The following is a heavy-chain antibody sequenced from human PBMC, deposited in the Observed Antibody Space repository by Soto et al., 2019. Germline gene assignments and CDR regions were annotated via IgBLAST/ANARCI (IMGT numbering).Heavy chain of an antibody. CDR3: ARVPTYGDYWFDP. Sequence: QVQLVQSGGEVKKPGASVMVSCMASGYSLTNYAITWVRQAPGHGLEWLGWISFYNGDTKYAQNLQGRVTMTTDTSTSTAYMELRSLRSDDTAVYYCARVPTYGDYWFDPWGQGTLVTVSS. CDR2: ISFYNGDT. J-gene: IGHJ5*02. V-gene: IGHV1-18*04. D-gene: IGHD4-17*01. CDR1: GYSLTNYA.